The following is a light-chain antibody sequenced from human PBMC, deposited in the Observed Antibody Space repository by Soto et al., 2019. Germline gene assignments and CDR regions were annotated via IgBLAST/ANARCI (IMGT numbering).Light chain of an antibody. CDR2: AAS. Sequence: EIVMTQSPATLSVSPGERATLSCRASQSITSNLAWYQQKPGQAPRLLIYAASTRATGIPARFSASGSGTDFTLIISSLLSDDFGVYYCHLYNIRPYTFVQGTKLEI. CDR3: HLYNIRPYT. J-gene: IGKJ2*01. V-gene: IGKV3-15*01. CDR1: QSITSN.